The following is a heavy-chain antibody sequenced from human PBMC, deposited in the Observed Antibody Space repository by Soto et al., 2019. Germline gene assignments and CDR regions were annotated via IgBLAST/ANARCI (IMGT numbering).Heavy chain of an antibody. CDR1: GGSLSGLP. CDR2: INHSGST. J-gene: IGHJ5*02. D-gene: IGHD2-2*01. Sequence: PLATLSLTYAVWGGSLSGLPSRWNRPPPGKGLEWYGEINHSGSTNYNPSLKGRVTISVDTSKNQFSLKLSSVTAADTAVYYCARGGTAPDIVVVPAAMWNWFDPWGQGTLVTVSS. CDR3: ARGGTAPDIVVVPAAMWNWFDP. V-gene: IGHV4-34*01.